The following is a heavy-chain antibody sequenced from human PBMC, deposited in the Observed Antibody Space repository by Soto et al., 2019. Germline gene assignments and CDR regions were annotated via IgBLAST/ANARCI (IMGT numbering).Heavy chain of an antibody. J-gene: IGHJ5*02. CDR2: ISAYNGNT. D-gene: IGHD3-3*01. V-gene: IGHV1-18*01. CDR1: GYTFTSYH. CDR3: ARVNYDFWSGSVNWFDP. Sequence: ASVKVSSKASGYTFTSYHITWVRQAPGQGLEWMGWISAYNGNTNYAQKLQGRVTMTTDTSTSTAYMELRSLRSDDTAVYYCARVNYDFWSGSVNWFDPWGQGTLVTVSS.